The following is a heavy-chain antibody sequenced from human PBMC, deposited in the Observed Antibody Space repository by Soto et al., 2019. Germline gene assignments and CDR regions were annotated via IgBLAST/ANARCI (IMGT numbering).Heavy chain of an antibody. CDR1: GFTFTNYW. CDR3: AKDKKGYSSSLDV. J-gene: IGHJ6*02. Sequence: GGSLRLSCAASGFTFTNYWMHWVRQVPGKGLVWVSRINSDGSHTTYADSVKGRFTISRDNAKNSLYLQMNSLRAEDTALYYCAKDKKGYSSSLDVWGQGTTVTVS. CDR2: INSDGSHT. D-gene: IGHD6-6*01. V-gene: IGHV3-74*01.